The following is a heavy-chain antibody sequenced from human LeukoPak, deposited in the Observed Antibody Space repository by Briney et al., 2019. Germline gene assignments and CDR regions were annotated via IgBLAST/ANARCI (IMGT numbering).Heavy chain of an antibody. J-gene: IGHJ3*02. CDR3: ARDRGSSWNDAFDI. Sequence: PGGSLRLSCAASGFTFSSYSMNWVRQAPGKGLEWVSSISSSSSYIYYADSVKGRFTISRDNAKNSLYLQMNSLRAEDTAVYYCARDRGSSWNDAFDIWGQGTMVTVSS. D-gene: IGHD6-13*01. V-gene: IGHV3-21*01. CDR1: GFTFSSYS. CDR2: ISSSSSYI.